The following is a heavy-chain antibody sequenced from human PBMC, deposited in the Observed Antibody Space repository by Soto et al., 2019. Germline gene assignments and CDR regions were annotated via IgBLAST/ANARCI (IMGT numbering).Heavy chain of an antibody. D-gene: IGHD4-17*01. V-gene: IGHV4-4*02. CDR2: THHSGRT. Sequence: QVQLQESGPGLVKPSGTLSLTCTVSGGSMSSSNWWNWVRQPPGKGLEWIGETHHSGRTNYNPSLKSRVTISVDKSKNHFSLKLSSVTAADTVVYYCARVEATVLDYWGQGTLVTVSS. CDR1: GGSMSSSNW. CDR3: ARVEATVLDY. J-gene: IGHJ4*02.